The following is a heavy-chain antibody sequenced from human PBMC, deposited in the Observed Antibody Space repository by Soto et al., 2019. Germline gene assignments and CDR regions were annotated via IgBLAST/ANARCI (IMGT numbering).Heavy chain of an antibody. V-gene: IGHV4-31*03. Sequence: PSETLSLTCTDSGGSISIGGYYWSWIRQPPGKGLEWIGYIYYSGNTYYHPSLKSRVTISVDTSKNQFSLKLSSVTAADTAVYYCARGWGSGSYYGPFDIWGQGTTVTVSS. CDR3: ARGWGSGSYYGPFDI. CDR2: IYYSGNT. CDR1: GGSISIGGYY. J-gene: IGHJ3*02. D-gene: IGHD1-26*01.